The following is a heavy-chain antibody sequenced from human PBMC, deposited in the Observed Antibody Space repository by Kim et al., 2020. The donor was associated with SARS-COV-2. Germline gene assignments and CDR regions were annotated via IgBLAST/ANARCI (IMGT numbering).Heavy chain of an antibody. CDR3: ARARLLYSSSWYARSDWYFDL. CDR1: GGSVSSGSYY. V-gene: IGHV4-61*01. J-gene: IGHJ2*01. Sequence: SETLSLTCTVSGGSVSSGSYYWSWIRQPPGKGLEWIGYIYYSGSTNYNPSLKSRVTISVDTSKNQFSLKLSSVTAADTAVYYCARARLLYSSSWYARSDWYFDLWGRGTLVTVSS. CDR2: IYYSGST. D-gene: IGHD6-13*01.